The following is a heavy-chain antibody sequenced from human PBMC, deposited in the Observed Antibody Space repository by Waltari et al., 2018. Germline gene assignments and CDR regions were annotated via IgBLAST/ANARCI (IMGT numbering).Heavy chain of an antibody. V-gene: IGHV3-74*01. D-gene: IGHD3-10*01. CDR1: GFTFSDYW. CDR3: ARVEPADYIGTDY. Sequence: EVRLVESGGGSVQPGGSLRLSCAVSGFTFSDYWLHLVRQSPGNGLMLCSRISNEGTRTRYADSGEGLFTISRDNTKNTLYLQMHSLTAEDTAVYFCARVEPADYIGTDYWGPGTLVTVSS. J-gene: IGHJ4*02. CDR2: ISNEGTRT.